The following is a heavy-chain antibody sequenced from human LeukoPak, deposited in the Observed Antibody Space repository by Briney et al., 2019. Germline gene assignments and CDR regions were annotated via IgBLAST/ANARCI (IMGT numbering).Heavy chain of an antibody. V-gene: IGHV3-30-3*01. CDR1: GFTFSSYA. CDR2: ISYDGSNK. J-gene: IGHJ5*02. D-gene: IGHD6-13*01. Sequence: PGGSLRLSCAASGFTFSSYAMHWVRQAPGKGLEWVAVISYDGSNKYHADSVKGRFTISRDNSKNTLYLQMNSLRAEDTAVYYCARDRQPTPWGQGTLVTVSS. CDR3: ARDRQPTP.